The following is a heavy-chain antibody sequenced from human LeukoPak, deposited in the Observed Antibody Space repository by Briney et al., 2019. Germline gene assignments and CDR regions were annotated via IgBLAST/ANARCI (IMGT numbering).Heavy chain of an antibody. J-gene: IGHJ4*02. V-gene: IGHV3-53*04. CDR1: GFTFNSYW. CDR2: IHTGGST. D-gene: IGHD2-2*01. Sequence: GGSLRLSCAASGFTFNSYWMNWVRQAPGKGLQWVSVIHTGGSTYYADSVKGRFTISRQNSKNTLYLQMNSLTPEDTAVYYCARGSSSSWYFDYWGQGTLVTVSS. CDR3: ARGSSSSWYFDY.